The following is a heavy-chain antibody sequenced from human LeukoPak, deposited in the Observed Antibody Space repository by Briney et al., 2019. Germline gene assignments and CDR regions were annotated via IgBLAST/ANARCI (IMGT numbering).Heavy chain of an antibody. V-gene: IGHV4-39*07. CDR2: INHSGST. Sequence: SETLSLTCTVSGGSISSSSYYWGWIRQPPGKGLEWIGEINHSGSTNYNPSLKSRVTISVDTSKNQFSLKLSSVTAADTAVYYCARAGSGWYRGWFDPWGQGTLVTVSS. CDR3: ARAGSGWYRGWFDP. D-gene: IGHD6-19*01. CDR1: GGSISSSSYY. J-gene: IGHJ5*02.